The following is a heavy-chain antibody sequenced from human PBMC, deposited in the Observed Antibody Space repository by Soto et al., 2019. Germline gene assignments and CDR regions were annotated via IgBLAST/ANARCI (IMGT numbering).Heavy chain of an antibody. D-gene: IGHD6-25*01. CDR1: GDSINNYY. Sequence: PSETLSLTCTVSGDSINNYYWNWIRQPPGTGLEWIGHISHSGNTNYNPSLRSRLTIAKDTSKNQFSLSLTSVVAADTSVYYCARLTAGTGFGKDSGKDNWFDHWGQGTLVTVSS. CDR3: ARLTAGTGFGKDSGKDNWFDH. CDR2: ISHSGNT. V-gene: IGHV4-59*08. J-gene: IGHJ5*02.